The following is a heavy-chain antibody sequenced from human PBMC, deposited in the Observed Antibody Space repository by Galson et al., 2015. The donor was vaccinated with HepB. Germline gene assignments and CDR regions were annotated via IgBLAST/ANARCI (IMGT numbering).Heavy chain of an antibody. CDR3: ARGARVVVAATTGKDAFDI. D-gene: IGHD2-15*01. J-gene: IGHJ3*02. V-gene: IGHV3-33*01. CDR2: IWYDGSNK. CDR1: GFTFSSYG. Sequence: SLRLSCAASGFTFSSYGMHWVRQAPGKGLEWVAVIWYDGSNKYYADSVKGRFTISRDNSKNTLYLQMNSLRAEDTAVYYCARGARVVVAATTGKDAFDIWGQGTMVTVSS.